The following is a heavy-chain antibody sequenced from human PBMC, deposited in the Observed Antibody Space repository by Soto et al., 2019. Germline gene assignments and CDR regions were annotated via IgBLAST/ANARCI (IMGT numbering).Heavy chain of an antibody. V-gene: IGHV5-10-1*01. D-gene: IGHD3-22*01. CDR1: GNSLSGYW. Sequence: GESLKISFKGSGNSLSGYWITWVRQKRGKVFEWMGRIDPSDSQTYYSPSFRGHVTISVTKSITTVFLQWSRLRASDTAMYYCARQIYDSDTGPNFQYYFDSWGQGTPVTVSS. J-gene: IGHJ4*02. CDR3: ARQIYDSDTGPNFQYYFDS. CDR2: IDPSDSQT.